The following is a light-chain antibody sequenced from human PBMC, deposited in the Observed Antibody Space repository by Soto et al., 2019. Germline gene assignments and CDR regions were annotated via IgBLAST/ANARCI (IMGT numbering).Light chain of an antibody. V-gene: IGLV2-14*01. Sequence: QSALTQPASVSGSPGQSITISCTGTSSDVAGYNYVSWYQQHPGKAPKLMIYDVSNRPSGVSNRFSGSKSGNTASLTISGLQAEDEADYYCSSYTTSGSLVFGGGTKVTVL. CDR3: SSYTTSGSLV. CDR2: DVS. CDR1: SSDVAGYNY. J-gene: IGLJ2*01.